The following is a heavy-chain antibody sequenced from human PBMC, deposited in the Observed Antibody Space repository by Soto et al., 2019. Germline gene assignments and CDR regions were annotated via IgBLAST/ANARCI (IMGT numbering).Heavy chain of an antibody. V-gene: IGHV1-2*02. CDR3: ARDLAKGGGSAGFDY. D-gene: IGHD1-26*01. CDR1: GYTFTVYY. Sequence: ASVKVSCKASGYTFTVYYMHWVRQAPGQGLEWMGWINPKSGGTMYPQKFQGRVTMTWDTSISTAYMALTRLRSDDTAVYYCARDLAKGGGSAGFDYWGQGTQVTVSS. CDR2: INPKSGGT. J-gene: IGHJ4*02.